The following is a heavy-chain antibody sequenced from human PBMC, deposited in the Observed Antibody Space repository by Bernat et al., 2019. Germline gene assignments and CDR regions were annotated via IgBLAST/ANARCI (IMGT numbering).Heavy chain of an antibody. V-gene: IGHV3-33*08. CDR1: GFSITNAW. J-gene: IGHJ4*02. CDR3: ARQGYDFWSGPHYYFDY. Sequence: GQLVESGGGLVRPGGSLRLSCVGSGFSITNAWMNWVRQAPGKGLEWVAVIWYDGSNKYYADSVKGRFTISRDNSKNTLYLQMNSLRAEDTAVYYCARQGYDFWSGPHYYFDYWGQGTLVTVSS. D-gene: IGHD3-3*01. CDR2: IWYDGSNK.